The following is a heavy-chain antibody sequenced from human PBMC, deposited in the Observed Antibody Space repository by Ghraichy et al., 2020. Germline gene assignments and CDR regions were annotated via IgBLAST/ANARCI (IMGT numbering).Heavy chain of an antibody. D-gene: IGHD3-22*01. J-gene: IGHJ3*02. CDR2: ISAYNGNT. CDR3: ARAAPYVDYYDSSGLRRGAFDI. CDR1: GYTFTSYG. Sequence: ASVKVSCKASGYTFTSYGISWVRQAPGQGLEWMGWISAYNGNTNYAQKLQGRVTMTTDTSTSTAYMELRSLRSVDTAVYYCARAAPYVDYYDSSGLRRGAFDIWGQGTMVTVSS. V-gene: IGHV1-18*01.